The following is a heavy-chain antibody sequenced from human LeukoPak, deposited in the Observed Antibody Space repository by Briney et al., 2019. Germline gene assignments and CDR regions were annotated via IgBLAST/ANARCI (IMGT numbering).Heavy chain of an antibody. J-gene: IGHJ6*02. D-gene: IGHD4-17*01. V-gene: IGHV3-23*01. CDR1: GFTFSSYA. CDR2: ISGRGGST. CDR3: AKDPSTTVYYYGMDV. Sequence: PGGSLRLSCAASGFTFSSYAMSWVRQAPGKGLEWVSAISGRGGSTYYADSVKGRFTISRDNSKNTLYLQMNSLRAEDTAVYYCAKDPSTTVYYYGMDVWGQGTTVTVSS.